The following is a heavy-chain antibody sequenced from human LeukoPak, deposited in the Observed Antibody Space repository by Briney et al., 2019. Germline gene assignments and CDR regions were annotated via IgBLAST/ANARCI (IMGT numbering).Heavy chain of an antibody. D-gene: IGHD3-10*01. CDR2: ISSSGSTI. J-gene: IGHJ5*02. CDR3: ARDHLIYGSGMGWFDP. V-gene: IGHV3-48*03. Sequence: GGSLRLSCAASGFTFSSYEMNWVRQAPGKGLEWVSYISSSGSTIYYADSVKGRFTISRDNAKNSLYLQMNSLRSEDTAVYYCARDHLIYGSGMGWFDPWGQGTLVTVSS. CDR1: GFTFSSYE.